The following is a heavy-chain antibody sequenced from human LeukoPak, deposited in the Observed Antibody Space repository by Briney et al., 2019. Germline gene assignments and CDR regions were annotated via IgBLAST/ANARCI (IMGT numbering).Heavy chain of an antibody. V-gene: IGHV4-34*01. Sequence: PSETLSLTCAVYGGSFSGYYWSWIRQPPGKGPEWIGEINHSGSTNYNPSLKSRVTISVDTSKNQFSLELSSVTAADTAVYYCARGEIRSDPWGQGTLVTVSS. CDR1: GGSFSGYY. J-gene: IGHJ5*02. CDR2: INHSGST. CDR3: ARGEIRSDP. D-gene: IGHD3-3*01.